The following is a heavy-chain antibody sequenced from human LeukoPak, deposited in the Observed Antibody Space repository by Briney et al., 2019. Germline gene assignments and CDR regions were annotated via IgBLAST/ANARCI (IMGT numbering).Heavy chain of an antibody. CDR3: ARSVAKYFQH. Sequence: SETLSLTCAVYGGSFSGYYWSWIRQPPGKGLEWIGEINHSGRTNYNPSLKSRVTISVDTSKNQFSLKLSSVTAADTAVYYCARSVAKYFQHWGQGTLVTVSS. CDR1: GGSFSGYY. V-gene: IGHV4-34*01. CDR2: INHSGRT. J-gene: IGHJ1*01.